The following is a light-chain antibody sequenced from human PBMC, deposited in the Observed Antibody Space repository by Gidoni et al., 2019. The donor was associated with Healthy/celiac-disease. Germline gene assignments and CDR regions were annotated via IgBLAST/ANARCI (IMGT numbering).Light chain of an antibody. CDR3: QKYGSSCT. J-gene: IGKJ3*01. CDR2: GAS. Sequence: EIVFTHSPVTLSLSPGERATLSCRASQSVSSSYLGWYQKKPGQAPRLIIYGASSRARAIPGRCSGRGCGADFTITISRQEEEDVAVYYCQKYGSSCTFGPGTKVDIK. CDR1: QSVSSSY. V-gene: IGKV3-20*01.